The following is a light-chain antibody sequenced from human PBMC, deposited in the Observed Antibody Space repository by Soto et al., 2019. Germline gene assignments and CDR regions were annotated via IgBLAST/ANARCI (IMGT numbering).Light chain of an antibody. CDR1: TSDVGGYNF. J-gene: IGLJ3*02. CDR2: EVS. Sequence: HSALTQPASVSGSPGQSITISCTGTTSDVGGYNFVSWYQQHPGKAPKLMIYEVSNRPSGVSHRVSGSKSGNTASLTISGLQAEDEADYYCLSYTSSITWVFGGGTKLTVL. CDR3: LSYTSSITWV. V-gene: IGLV2-14*01.